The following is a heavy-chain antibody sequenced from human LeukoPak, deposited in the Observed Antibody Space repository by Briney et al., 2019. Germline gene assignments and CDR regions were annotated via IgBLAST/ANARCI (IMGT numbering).Heavy chain of an antibody. Sequence: ASVKVSCKASGYTFTSYYMHWVRQAPGQGLEWMGIINPSGDSTSYAQKFQGRVTMTRDTSTSTVYMELSSLRSEDAAVYYCVVGATYSWFDPWGQGTLVTVSS. V-gene: IGHV1-46*01. J-gene: IGHJ5*02. CDR3: VVGATYSWFDP. CDR2: INPSGDST. CDR1: GYTFTSYY. D-gene: IGHD1-26*01.